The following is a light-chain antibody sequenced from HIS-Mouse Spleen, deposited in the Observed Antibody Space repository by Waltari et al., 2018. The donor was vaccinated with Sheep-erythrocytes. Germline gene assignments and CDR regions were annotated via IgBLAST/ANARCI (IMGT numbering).Light chain of an antibody. J-gene: IGLJ3*02. CDR1: SSDVGGYNY. CDR3: SSYTSSSTWV. CDR2: EVR. Sequence: QSALTQPASVSGSPGQSITISCTGTSSDVGGYNYVSWYQQHPGKAPKLMIYEVRNRRSGVSNRVSGSKAGNTASLTISGLQAEDEADYYCSSYTSSSTWVFGGGTKLTVL. V-gene: IGLV2-14*01.